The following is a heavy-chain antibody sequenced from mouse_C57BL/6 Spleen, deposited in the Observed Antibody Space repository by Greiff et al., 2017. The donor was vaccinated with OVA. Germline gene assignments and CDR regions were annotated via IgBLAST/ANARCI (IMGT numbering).Heavy chain of an antibody. Sequence: VQLVESGPGLVAPSQSLSITCTVSGFSLTSYGVHWVRQPPGKGLEWLVVIWSDGSTTYNSALKSRLSISKDNSKSQVFLKMNSLQTDDTAMYYCAREDSNYGGVWFAYWGQGTLVTVSA. CDR3: AREDSNYGGVWFAY. D-gene: IGHD2-5*01. J-gene: IGHJ3*01. V-gene: IGHV2-6*03. CDR1: GFSLTSYG. CDR2: IWSDGST.